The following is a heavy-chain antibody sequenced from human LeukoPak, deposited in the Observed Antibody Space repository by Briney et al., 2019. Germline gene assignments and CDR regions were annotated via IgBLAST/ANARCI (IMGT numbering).Heavy chain of an antibody. CDR3: AKGAPITMVRGVISAFDI. J-gene: IGHJ3*02. CDR1: GFTFDDYA. CDR2: ISWNSGSI. D-gene: IGHD3-10*01. Sequence: GGSLRLSCAASGFTFDDYAMHWVRQAPGKGLEWVSGISWNSGSIGYADSVKGRFTISRDNAKNSLYLQMNSLRAEDTALYYCAKGAPITMVRGVISAFDIWGQGTMVTVSS. V-gene: IGHV3-9*01.